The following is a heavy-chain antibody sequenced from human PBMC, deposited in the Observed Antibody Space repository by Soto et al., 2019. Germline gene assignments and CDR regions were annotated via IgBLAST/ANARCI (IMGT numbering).Heavy chain of an antibody. CDR1: GGSISSGDYY. V-gene: IGHV4-30-4*01. J-gene: IGHJ3*02. CDR2: IYYSGST. D-gene: IGHD3-3*01. CDR3: ARERRFLEWSGAFDI. Sequence: PSETLSLTCTFSGGSISSGDYYWSWIRQPPGKGLEWIGYIYYSGSTYYNPSLKSRVTISVDTSKNQFSLKLSSVTAADTAVYYCARERRFLEWSGAFDIWGQGTMVTVSS.